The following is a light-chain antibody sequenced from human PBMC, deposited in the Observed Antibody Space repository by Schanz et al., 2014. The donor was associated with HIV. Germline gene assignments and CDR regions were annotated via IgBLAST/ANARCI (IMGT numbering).Light chain of an antibody. J-gene: IGLJ3*02. CDR1: SSDVGSYNL. CDR3: SSYTTSGSLV. Sequence: QSALTQPASVSGSPGQSITISCTGTSSDVGSYNLVSWYQQYPGKAPKLMIYDVNNRPSGASNRFSGSKSGNTASLTISGLQAEDEADYYCSSYTTSGSLVFGGGTKLTVL. V-gene: IGLV2-14*02. CDR2: DVN.